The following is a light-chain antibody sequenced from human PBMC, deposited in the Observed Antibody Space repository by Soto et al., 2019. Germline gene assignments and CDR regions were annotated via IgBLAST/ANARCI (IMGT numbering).Light chain of an antibody. J-gene: IGLJ1*01. CDR1: SSDVGNYNY. CDR3: SSYTTTGTLV. V-gene: IGLV2-14*01. CDR2: EVS. Sequence: QSALTQPASVSGSPGQSITISCTGTSSDVGNYNYVSWYQLHPGKAPKLMIYEVSNRPSGLSNRFSGSKSSNTASLTISGLQAEDEADYYCSSYTTTGTLVFGTGTKLTVL.